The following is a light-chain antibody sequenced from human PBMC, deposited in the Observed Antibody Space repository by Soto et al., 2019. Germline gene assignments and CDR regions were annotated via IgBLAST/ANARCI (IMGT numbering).Light chain of an antibody. V-gene: IGKV3-15*01. CDR3: HQYNDWPRT. J-gene: IGKJ1*01. CDR1: QSVSIN. CDR2: GTF. Sequence: EIVMTQSQSTLSVSPGERFTLSCRASQSVSINLAWYQQKPGQAPRLLIYGTFTRATGIPARFSGSGSATEFTLTISSLQSEDFAIYYCHQYNDWPRTFGQGTKV.